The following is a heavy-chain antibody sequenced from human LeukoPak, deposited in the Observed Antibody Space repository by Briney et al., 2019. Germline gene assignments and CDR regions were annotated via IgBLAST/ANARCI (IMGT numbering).Heavy chain of an antibody. CDR3: ARGRGRYSYGYY. Sequence: SETLSLTCAVYGGSFSGYYWSWIRQPPGKGLEWIGEINHSGSTNYNPSLKSRVTISVDTSKNQFSLKLSSVTAADTAVYYCARGRGRYSYGYYWGQGTLVTVSS. D-gene: IGHD5-18*01. CDR1: GGSFSGYY. V-gene: IGHV4-34*01. J-gene: IGHJ4*02. CDR2: INHSGST.